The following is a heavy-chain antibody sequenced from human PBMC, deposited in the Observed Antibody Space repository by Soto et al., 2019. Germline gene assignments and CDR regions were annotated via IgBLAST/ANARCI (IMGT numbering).Heavy chain of an antibody. Sequence: QLQLQESGSGLVKPSQNLSLTCAVSGGSISSGGYSWSWIRQPPGKGLEWIGYIYHSGSTYYNPSLKSRVTISVDRSKNQFSLKLSSVTAADTAVYYCARENNVLPGGYFDYWGQGTLVTVSS. V-gene: IGHV4-30-2*01. D-gene: IGHD3-10*01. J-gene: IGHJ4*02. CDR2: IYHSGST. CDR3: ARENNVLPGGYFDY. CDR1: GGSISSGGYS.